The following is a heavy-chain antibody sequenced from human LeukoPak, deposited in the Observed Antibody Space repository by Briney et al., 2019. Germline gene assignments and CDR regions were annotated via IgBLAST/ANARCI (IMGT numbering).Heavy chain of an antibody. Sequence: GGSLRLSCAASGFTFSDYWMSRVRQAPGKGLEWVAYIKQDGSDKYYVDSVKGRFTISKDNAKNSLYLQMNNLRDEDSAVYYCARANYCFDYWGQGTLVTVSS. V-gene: IGHV3-7*01. CDR3: ARANYCFDY. D-gene: IGHD5-24*01. J-gene: IGHJ4*02. CDR1: GFTFSDYW. CDR2: IKQDGSDK.